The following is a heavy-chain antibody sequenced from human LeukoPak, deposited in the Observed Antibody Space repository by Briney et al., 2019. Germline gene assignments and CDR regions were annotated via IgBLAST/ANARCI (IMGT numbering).Heavy chain of an antibody. D-gene: IGHD3-3*01. V-gene: IGHV3-23*01. J-gene: IGHJ3*02. CDR1: GFTFSSYA. CDR2: ISGSGGST. CDR3: AKDRKEHITIFGVVLNDAFDI. Sequence: HTGGSLRLSCAASGFTFSSYAMSWVRQAPGKGLEWVSAISGSGGSTYYADSVKGRFTISRDNSKNTLYLQMNSLRAEDTAVYYCAKDRKEHITIFGVVLNDAFDIWGQGTMVTVSS.